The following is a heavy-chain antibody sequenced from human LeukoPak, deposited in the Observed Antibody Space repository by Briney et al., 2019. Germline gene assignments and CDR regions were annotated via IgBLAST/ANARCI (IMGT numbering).Heavy chain of an antibody. J-gene: IGHJ4*02. D-gene: IGHD1-26*01. CDR1: GFTFSSYA. CDR3: ARGGGGSYYHLLDY. Sequence: GGSLRLSCAASGFTFSSYAMSWVRQAPGKGLEWVSSISSSSSYIYYADSVKGRFTIPRDNAKNSLYLQMNSLRAEDTAVYYCARGGGGSYYHLLDYWGQGTLVTVSS. V-gene: IGHV3-21*01. CDR2: ISSSSSYI.